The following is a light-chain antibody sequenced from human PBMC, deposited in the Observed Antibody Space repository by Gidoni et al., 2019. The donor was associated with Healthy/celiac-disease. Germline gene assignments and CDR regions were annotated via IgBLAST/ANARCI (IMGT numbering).Light chain of an antibody. CDR2: LGS. CDR3: MQAIQTPPWT. CDR1: QSLLHSNGYNY. Sequence: DIVMTHSPLSLPVTPGEPASLSCRSSQSLLHSNGYNYLDWYLQKPGQSPQLRIYLGSNRASGVPDRFSGSGSGTDFTMKISRVEAEDVGVYYCMQAIQTPPWTFGQGTKVEIK. J-gene: IGKJ1*01. V-gene: IGKV2-28*01.